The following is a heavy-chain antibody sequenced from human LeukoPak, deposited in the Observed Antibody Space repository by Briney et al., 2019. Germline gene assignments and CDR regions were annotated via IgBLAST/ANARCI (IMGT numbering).Heavy chain of an antibody. V-gene: IGHV1-69*13. CDR1: GGTFSSYA. J-gene: IGHJ3*02. D-gene: IGHD3-22*01. Sequence: ASVKVSCKASGGTFSSYAISWVRQAPGQGLEWMGGIIPIFGTANYAQKFQGRVTITADESTSTAYMELSSLRSEDTAVYYCARSFEIAGAFDIWGQGTMVTVS. CDR2: IIPIFGTA. CDR3: ARSFEIAGAFDI.